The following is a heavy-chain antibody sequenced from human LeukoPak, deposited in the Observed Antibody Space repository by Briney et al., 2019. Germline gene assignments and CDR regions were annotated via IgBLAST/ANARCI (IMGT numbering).Heavy chain of an antibody. Sequence: GGSLRLSCAASGFSFSDYAMSWVRQAPGKGLEWVSAITGPGEGTWYADSVQGRFTTSRDNSRNTLYLQMNSLRAEDTAVYFCAKRMYGWYQIDYWGQGTLVTVSS. CDR3: AKRMYGWYQIDY. J-gene: IGHJ4*02. CDR1: GFSFSDYA. D-gene: IGHD6-19*01. CDR2: ITGPGEGT. V-gene: IGHV3-23*01.